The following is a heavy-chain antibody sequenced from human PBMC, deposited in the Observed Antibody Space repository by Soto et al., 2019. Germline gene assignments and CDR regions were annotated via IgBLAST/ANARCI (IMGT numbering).Heavy chain of an antibody. CDR2: IYWDEDK. D-gene: IGHD2-15*01. V-gene: IGHV2-5*02. CDR1: GFSLSSSGVG. CDR3: AHKGGRGAGMDV. Sequence: QITLKESGPTLVKPTQTLTLTCTFSGFSLSSSGVGVGWIRQPPGKAPEWLALIYWDEDKRYSPSLKTRLTITKDTSTHEVVLTMTNLDPVDTGTYYCAHKGGRGAGMDVWGQGTTVTVSS. J-gene: IGHJ6*02.